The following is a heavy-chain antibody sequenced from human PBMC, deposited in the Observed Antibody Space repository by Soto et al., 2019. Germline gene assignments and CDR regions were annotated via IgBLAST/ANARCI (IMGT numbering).Heavy chain of an antibody. CDR2: ISYDGSNK. D-gene: IGHD2-2*01. CDR1: GFTFSSYA. CDR3: ARDVAGYCSSTSCYHYYYGMDV. J-gene: IGHJ6*02. Sequence: QVQLVESGGGVVQPGRSLRLSCAASGFTFSSYAMHWVRQAPGKGLEWVAVISYDGSNKYYADSVKGRFTISRDNSKNALYLQMNSLRAEDTAVYYCARDVAGYCSSTSCYHYYYGMDVWGQGTTVTVSS. V-gene: IGHV3-30-3*01.